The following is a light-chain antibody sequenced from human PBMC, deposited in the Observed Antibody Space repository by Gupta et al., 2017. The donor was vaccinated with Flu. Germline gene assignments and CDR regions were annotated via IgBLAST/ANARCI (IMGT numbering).Light chain of an antibody. CDR1: SSNIGRND. V-gene: IGLV1-47*01. CDR3: ASWDDSLSASV. J-gene: IGLJ3*02. Sequence: QSVLTQPPSASVTAGERVANDCSGLSSNIGRNDVYWYQQLPGTAPKLSTHNNDQRPSGVPDRLSGSKSGTSASLAISGLRSDDEATYYCASWDDSLSASVFGGGTKLTVL. CDR2: NND.